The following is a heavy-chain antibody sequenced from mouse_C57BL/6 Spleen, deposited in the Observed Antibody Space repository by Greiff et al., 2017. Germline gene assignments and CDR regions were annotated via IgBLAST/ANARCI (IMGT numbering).Heavy chain of an antibody. CDR2: IDPENGAT. V-gene: IGHV14-4*01. CDR3: TLYYYGTSLYAMDY. D-gene: IGHD1-1*01. Sequence: EVKLQESGAELVRPGASVKLSCTASGFNIKDDYMHWVKQRPEQGLEWIGWIDPENGATEYASKFQGKATLTTDTSSNTAYLHLSRLTAEDTAVDYCTLYYYGTSLYAMDYWGQGTSVTVSS. CDR1: GFNIKDDY. J-gene: IGHJ4*01.